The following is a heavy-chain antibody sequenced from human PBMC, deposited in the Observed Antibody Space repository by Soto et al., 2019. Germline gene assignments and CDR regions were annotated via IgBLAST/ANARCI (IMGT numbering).Heavy chain of an antibody. Sequence: EVQLVESGGGLVQPGGSLRLSCAASGFTFSAHYMDWVRQAQGKGLEWVGRIKNKANRYTTEYAASVEGRFTISREDSQNSLYLQMNSLKTEDTAVYYCARVSLVGPSGGRYFDYWGQGSQVAVSS. J-gene: IGHJ4*02. CDR3: ARVSLVGPSGGRYFDY. CDR2: IKNKANRYTT. CDR1: GFTFSAHY. D-gene: IGHD1-26*01. V-gene: IGHV3-72*01.